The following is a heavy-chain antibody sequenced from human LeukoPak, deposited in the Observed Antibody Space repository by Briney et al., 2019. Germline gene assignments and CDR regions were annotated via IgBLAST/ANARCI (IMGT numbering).Heavy chain of an antibody. J-gene: IGHJ4*02. CDR3: ARTAYSSSWYEIGY. D-gene: IGHD6-13*01. CDR2: IYYSGST. V-gene: IGHV4-31*03. Sequence: PSQTLSLTCTVSGGSISSGGYYWSWIRQHPGKGLEWIGYIYYSGSTYYNPSLKSRVTLSVDTSKNQFSLKLSSVTAADTAVYYCARTAYSSSWYEIGYWGQGTLVTVSS. CDR1: GGSISSGGYY.